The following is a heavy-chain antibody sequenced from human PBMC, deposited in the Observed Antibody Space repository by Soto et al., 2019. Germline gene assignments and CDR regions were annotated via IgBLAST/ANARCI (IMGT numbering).Heavy chain of an antibody. CDR3: ARSYYDSSGYYYFDY. J-gene: IGHJ4*02. Sequence: GGCRRLSCAASGFTFSSYDMHWVRQATGKGLEWVSAIGTAGDPYYPGSVKGRFTISRENAKNSLYLQMNSLRAGDTAVYYCARSYYDSSGYYYFDYWGQGTLVTVSS. V-gene: IGHV3-13*05. CDR2: IGTAGDP. D-gene: IGHD3-22*01. CDR1: GFTFSSYD.